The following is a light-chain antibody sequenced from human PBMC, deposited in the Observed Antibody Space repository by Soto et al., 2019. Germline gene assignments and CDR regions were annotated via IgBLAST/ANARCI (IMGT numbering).Light chain of an antibody. V-gene: IGKV1-5*01. CDR1: QTISFW. J-gene: IGKJ1*01. Sequence: DIQMTQSPSTLSASVGDRVTITCRASQTISFWLAWYQQKPGRAPNLLIFDASILESGVPSRFSGSRSGTEFTLTISGLQPDDFATYYCQQYYSFPTFGQGTKVDIK. CDR2: DAS. CDR3: QQYYSFPT.